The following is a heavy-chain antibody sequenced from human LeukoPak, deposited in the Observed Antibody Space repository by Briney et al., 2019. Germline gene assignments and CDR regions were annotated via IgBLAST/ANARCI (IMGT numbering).Heavy chain of an antibody. CDR1: GFTFSYYS. CDR2: ISSSSGTI. V-gene: IGHV3-48*04. Sequence: GGSLRLSCAASGFTFSYYSMNWVRQAPGKGLEWVAYISSSSGTIYYADSVKGRFTISRDNAENSLSLHMNSLRAEDTAMYYCARDGINLSWNINWFDTWGQGTLVTVSS. J-gene: IGHJ5*02. D-gene: IGHD1/OR15-1a*01. CDR3: ARDGINLSWNINWFDT.